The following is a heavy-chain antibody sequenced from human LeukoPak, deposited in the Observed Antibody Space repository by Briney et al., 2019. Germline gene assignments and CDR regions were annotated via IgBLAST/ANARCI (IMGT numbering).Heavy chain of an antibody. CDR1: GGSVSSNNW. V-gene: IGHV4-4*02. D-gene: IGHD4-23*01. CDR2: IYHSGST. Sequence: SGTLSLTCTVSGGSVSSNNWWSWVRQPPGKGLEWIGEIYHSGSTNYNPSLKSRVTISVDKSKNQFSLKLSSVTAADTAVYYCARNGGNSDFDYWGQGTLVTVSS. CDR3: ARNGGNSDFDY. J-gene: IGHJ4*02.